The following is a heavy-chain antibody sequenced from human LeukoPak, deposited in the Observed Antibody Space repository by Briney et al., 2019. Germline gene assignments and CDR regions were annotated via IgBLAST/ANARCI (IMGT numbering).Heavy chain of an antibody. V-gene: IGHV4-61*01. J-gene: IGHJ4*02. D-gene: IGHD1-26*01. CDR3: ARESRGGSYYFDY. CDR1: GGSFSGGSYY. CDR2: IYYSGST. Sequence: SETLSLTCTVSGGSFSGGSYYWSWIRQPPGKGLEWIGYIYYSGSTNYNPSLKSRVTISVDTSKNQFSLKLSSVTAADTAVYYCARESRGGSYYFDYWGQGTLVTVSS.